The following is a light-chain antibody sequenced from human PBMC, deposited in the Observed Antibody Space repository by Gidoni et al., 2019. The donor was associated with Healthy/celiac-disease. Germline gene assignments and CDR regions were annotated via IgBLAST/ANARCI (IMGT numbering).Light chain of an antibody. J-gene: IGKJ1*01. CDR1: QSVSSY. CDR3: QQRSNWPWT. CDR2: DAS. Sequence: ESVLTQDPATLSLSPGERATLSCRASQSVSSYLAWYQQKPGQAPRLLIYDASNRATGIPARFSGRGPGTDFTLTISSLEPEDFAVYYSQQRSNWPWTFGQXTKVEIK. V-gene: IGKV3D-11*02.